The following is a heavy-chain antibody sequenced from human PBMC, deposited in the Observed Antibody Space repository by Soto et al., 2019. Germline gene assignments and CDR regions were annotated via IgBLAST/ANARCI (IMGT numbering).Heavy chain of an antibody. V-gene: IGHV3-23*01. D-gene: IGHD1-26*01. CDR2: INEAGDDT. Sequence: EVQLLESGGGLVQPGGSLRLSCEASGFTFSSYAMKWVRQAPGKGLEWVSSINEAGDDTYYANSVRGRFTIPRDNSKNALNMQVNSLSAEDTATYYCAKLLVHGIVRGTGIDSWAQGTVFTVSS. CDR3: AKLLVHGIVRGTGIDS. CDR1: GFTFSSYA. J-gene: IGHJ4*02.